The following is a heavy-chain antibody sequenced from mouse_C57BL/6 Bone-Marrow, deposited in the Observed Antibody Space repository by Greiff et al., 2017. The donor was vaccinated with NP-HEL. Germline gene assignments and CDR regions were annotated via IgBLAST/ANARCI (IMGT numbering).Heavy chain of an antibody. CDR3: ARSKAWFAY. CDR2: INPSTGGT. J-gene: IGHJ3*01. V-gene: IGHV1-42*01. CDR1: GYSFTGYY. Sequence: EVQLQQSGPELVKPGASVKISCKASGYSFTGYYMNWVKQSPEQSLEWIGEINPSTGGTTYNQKFKAKATLTVDKSSSTAYMQLKSLTSEDSAVYYCARSKAWFAYWGQGTLVTVSA.